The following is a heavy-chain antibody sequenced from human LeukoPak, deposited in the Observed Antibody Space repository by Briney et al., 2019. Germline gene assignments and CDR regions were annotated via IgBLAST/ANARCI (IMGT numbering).Heavy chain of an antibody. CDR3: ARVPVKGHFDP. V-gene: IGHV4-59*01. J-gene: IGHJ5*02. CDR2: IYYSGST. D-gene: IGHD4-23*01. CDR1: GGSISSYY. Sequence: SETLSLTCTVSGGSISSYYWSWIRQPPGKGLEWIGYIYYSGSTNYNPSLKSRVTISVDTSKNQFSLKLSSVTAADTAVYYCARVPVKGHFDPWGQGTLVTVSS.